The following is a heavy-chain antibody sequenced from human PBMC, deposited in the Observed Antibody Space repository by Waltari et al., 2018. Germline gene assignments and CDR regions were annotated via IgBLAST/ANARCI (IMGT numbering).Heavy chain of an antibody. CDR3: ARWTGRGTMVRDD. CDR1: GGSFRGYY. J-gene: IGHJ4*02. CDR2: INHSGST. V-gene: IGHV4-34*01. D-gene: IGHD3-10*01. Sequence: QVQLQQWGAGLLKPSETLSLTCVVYGGSFRGYYWSWIRQPPGKGLEWIGEINHSGSTNYNPSLKSRVTISVDTSKNQFSLKLSSVTAADTAVYYCARWTGRGTMVRDDWGQGTLVTVSS.